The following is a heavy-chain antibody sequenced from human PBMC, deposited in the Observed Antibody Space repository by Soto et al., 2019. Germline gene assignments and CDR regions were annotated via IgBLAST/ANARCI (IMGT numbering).Heavy chain of an antibody. CDR2: ISAYNGNT. CDR3: AVHSSLVPPYACDI. Sequence: ASVKVSCKASGYTFTRYGISWVRQAPGQGLEWMGWISAYNGNTKHAQKLQGRDTMTTDTPTSTAFRELRSLSSVDTAVYFFAVHSSLVPPYACDIGGQGTMVTVSS. CDR1: GYTFTRYG. D-gene: IGHD6-13*01. V-gene: IGHV1-18*01. J-gene: IGHJ3*02.